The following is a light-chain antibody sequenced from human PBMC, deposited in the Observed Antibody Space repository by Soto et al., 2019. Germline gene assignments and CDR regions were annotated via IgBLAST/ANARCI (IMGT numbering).Light chain of an antibody. CDR3: QQFDNWPIT. CDR2: GAS. Sequence: EVVMTQSPATLSVSPGERATLSCRASQSISSNVAWYQQKPGQAPRLLIYGASTRATGIPARFSGSGSGAEFTLTISSLQSEDFAVYFCQQFDNWPITFGGGTKVEI. J-gene: IGKJ4*02. CDR1: QSISSN. V-gene: IGKV3-15*01.